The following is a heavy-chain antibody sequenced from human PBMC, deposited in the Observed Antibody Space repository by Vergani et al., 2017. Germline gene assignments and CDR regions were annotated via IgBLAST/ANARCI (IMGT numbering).Heavy chain of an antibody. D-gene: IGHD6-6*01. CDR1: GFTFSDFW. CDR2: IMPDGSAT. V-gene: IGHV3-7*01. Sequence: EVLLVESGGGLVQPGESLRLSCTASGFTFSDFWMTWVRQVPGKGLDWVANIMPDGSATMYADSLRGRFSISRDNAKNSLHLDMSSLRVEDTAVYFCAKSGFVGAFETWGQGTMVTVSS. J-gene: IGHJ3*02. CDR3: AKSGFVGAFET.